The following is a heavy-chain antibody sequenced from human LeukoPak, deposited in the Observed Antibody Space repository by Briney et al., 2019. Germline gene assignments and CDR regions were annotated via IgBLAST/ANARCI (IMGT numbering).Heavy chain of an antibody. CDR2: INWNGGRT. V-gene: IGHV3-20*04. CDR1: GGSISSSSYY. Sequence: PSETLSLTCTVSGGSISSSSYYWGWVRQVPGKGLEWVSGINWNGGRTGYADSVKGRFTISRDNAKNSLYLQLNSLRAEDTALYYCARKLVYYDSSGYYQPTHYFDYWGQGTLVTVSP. CDR3: ARKLVYYDSSGYYQPTHYFDY. D-gene: IGHD3-22*01. J-gene: IGHJ4*02.